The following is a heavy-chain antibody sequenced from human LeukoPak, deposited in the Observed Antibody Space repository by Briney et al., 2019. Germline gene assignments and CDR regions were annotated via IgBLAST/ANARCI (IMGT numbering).Heavy chain of an antibody. J-gene: IGHJ6*03. D-gene: IGHD1-14*01. CDR1: GFTVSSNY. Sequence: GGSLRLSCAASGFTVSSNYMSWVRQASGKGLEWVSVIYSCGSTYYADSVKGRFTISRDNSKNTLYLQMNSLRAEDTAVYYCAKNGEPHYYMDVLGKGTTVTVSS. CDR3: AKNGEPHYYMDV. CDR2: IYSCGST. V-gene: IGHV3-53*01.